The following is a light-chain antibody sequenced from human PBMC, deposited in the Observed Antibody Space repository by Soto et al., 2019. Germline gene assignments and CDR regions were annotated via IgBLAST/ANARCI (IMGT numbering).Light chain of an antibody. CDR2: DVT. V-gene: IGLV2-14*01. J-gene: IGLJ2*01. CDR1: SSDVGGYNY. Sequence: QSALTQPASVSGSPGQSITISCTGTSSDVGGYNYVSWYQQHPGKAPKLMIYDVTNRPSGVSNRFSGSKSGNTASLTISGLQAEDEADYYSSSYTSSSTLVFGGGTKPTVL. CDR3: SSYTSSSTLV.